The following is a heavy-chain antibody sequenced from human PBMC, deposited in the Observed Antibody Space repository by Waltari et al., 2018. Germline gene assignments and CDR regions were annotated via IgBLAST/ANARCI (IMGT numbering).Heavy chain of an antibody. V-gene: IGHV3-53*01. Sequence: VHLQQSGAGLLRPSQTLSLTCTVYGGSSSAFYWSWIRQAPGKGLEWVSIIYRGGSTYYADSVRGRFTASENNSKNTLDLQMDRLRAEDTAVYYCARGGLTATTKYAPWYFDLWGRGTLVTVSS. CDR3: ARGGLTATTKYAPWYFDL. D-gene: IGHD1-7*01. CDR2: IYRGGST. J-gene: IGHJ2*01. CDR1: GGSSSAFY.